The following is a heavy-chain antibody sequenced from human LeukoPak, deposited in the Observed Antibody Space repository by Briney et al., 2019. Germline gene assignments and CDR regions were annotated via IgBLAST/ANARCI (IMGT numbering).Heavy chain of an antibody. D-gene: IGHD3-10*01. CDR2: ISSSGSTI. CDR3: AKAAAYYYGSGSYYRNPFDY. J-gene: IGHJ4*02. CDR1: GFTFSDYY. V-gene: IGHV3-11*01. Sequence: SGGSLRLSCAASGFTFSDYYMSWIRQAPGKGLEWVSYISSSGSTIYYADSVKGRFTISRDNAKNSLYLQMNSLRAEDTAVYYCAKAAAYYYGSGSYYRNPFDYWGQGTLVTVSS.